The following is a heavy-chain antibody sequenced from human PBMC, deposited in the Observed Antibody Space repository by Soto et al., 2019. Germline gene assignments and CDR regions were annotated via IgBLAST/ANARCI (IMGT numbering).Heavy chain of an antibody. Sequence: QVQLVQSGAEVKKPGSSVKVSCKSSGGTFSNYGFSWVRQAPGQGLECMGVIVPIFGAEHPQKFQGRVTITADESTTTVVMDLRGLRSEATAVYYCARGGSDYEGSGYYQGHVWGQGTTVTVSS. CDR1: GGTFSNYG. D-gene: IGHD3-22*01. CDR3: ARGGSDYEGSGYYQGHV. CDR2: IVPIFGA. V-gene: IGHV1-69*12. J-gene: IGHJ6*02.